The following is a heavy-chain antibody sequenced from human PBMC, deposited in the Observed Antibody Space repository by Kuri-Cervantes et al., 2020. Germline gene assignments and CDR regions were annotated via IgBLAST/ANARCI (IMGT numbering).Heavy chain of an antibody. Sequence: ASVKVSCKVSGYTLTELSMHWVRQAPGKGLEWMGGFDPEDGETIYAQKFQGRVTMTEDTSTDTAYMELSGLRSEDTAVYYCAKHSPYCSGGSCYHDAFDIWGQGTMVTVSS. D-gene: IGHD2-15*01. CDR1: GYTLTELS. CDR2: FDPEDGET. V-gene: IGHV1-24*01. CDR3: AKHSPYCSGGSCYHDAFDI. J-gene: IGHJ3*02.